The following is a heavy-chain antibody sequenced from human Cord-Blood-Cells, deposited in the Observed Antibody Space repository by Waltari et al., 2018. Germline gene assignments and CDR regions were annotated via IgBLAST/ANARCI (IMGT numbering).Heavy chain of an antibody. J-gene: IGHJ4*02. V-gene: IGHV4-39*01. CDR3: ARLPWGDGYEGY. D-gene: IGHD5-12*01. Sequence: QLQLQESGPGLVKPSETLSLTCTVSGGSISSSSYYWGWIRQPPGKGLEWIGSIYYSGSTYYNPSLKSRVTISVDTSKNQFSLKLSSVTAADMAVYYCARLPWGDGYEGYWGQGTLVTVSS. CDR2: IYYSGST. CDR1: GGSISSSSYY.